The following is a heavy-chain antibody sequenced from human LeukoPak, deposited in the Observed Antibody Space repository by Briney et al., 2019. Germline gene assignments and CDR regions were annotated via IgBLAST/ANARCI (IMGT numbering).Heavy chain of an antibody. CDR1: GYTFTGYY. V-gene: IGHV1-2*02. Sequence: ASVKVSCKASGYTFTGYYMHWVRQAPGQGLEWMGWINPNSGGTNYAQKFQGRVTMTRDTSISTAYMELSRLRSDDTAVYYCGRDYYGSGSFWGQGTLVTVSS. CDR3: GRDYYGSGSF. CDR2: INPNSGGT. D-gene: IGHD3-10*01. J-gene: IGHJ4*02.